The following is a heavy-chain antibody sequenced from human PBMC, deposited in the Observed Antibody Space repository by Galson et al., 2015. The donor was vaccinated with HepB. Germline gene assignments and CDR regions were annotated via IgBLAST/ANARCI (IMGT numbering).Heavy chain of an antibody. CDR1: GFTFSSYA. J-gene: IGHJ6*02. V-gene: IGHV3-23*01. CDR2: ISGSGGST. D-gene: IGHD1-14*01. CDR3: ATEPGSYYGMDV. Sequence: SLRLSCAASGFTFSSYAMSWVRQAPGKGLEWVSAISGSGGSTYYADSVKGRFTISRDNSKNTLYLQMNSLRAEDTAVYYCATEPGSYYGMDVWGQGTTVTVSS.